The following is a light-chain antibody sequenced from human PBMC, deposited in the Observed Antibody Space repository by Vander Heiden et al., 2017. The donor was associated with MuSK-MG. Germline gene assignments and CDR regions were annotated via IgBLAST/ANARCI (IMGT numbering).Light chain of an antibody. Sequence: QSALTQPASVSGSPGQSITISCTGTSSDIGGYNYVSWYQQHPGKAPKLMIYDVSNRPSGVSNRFSGSKSGNTASLTISGLQAEDEADYYCSSYKSSSLGVFGTGTKVTVL. J-gene: IGLJ1*01. V-gene: IGLV2-14*03. CDR1: SSDIGGYNY. CDR2: DVS. CDR3: SSYKSSSLGV.